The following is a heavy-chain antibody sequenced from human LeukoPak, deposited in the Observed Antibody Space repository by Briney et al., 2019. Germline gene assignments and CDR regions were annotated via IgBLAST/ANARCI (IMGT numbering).Heavy chain of an antibody. CDR3: ARDHLGWGYYHN. Sequence: GGSLRLSCAASGFTVSSNYMSWVRQAPGKGLEWVSVIYSGGSTYYADSVKGRFTISRDNFKNTLYLQMNSLRAEDTAVYYCARDHLGWGYYHNWGQGTLVTVSS. J-gene: IGHJ4*02. V-gene: IGHV3-66*01. CDR1: GFTVSSNY. CDR2: IYSGGST. D-gene: IGHD3-3*01.